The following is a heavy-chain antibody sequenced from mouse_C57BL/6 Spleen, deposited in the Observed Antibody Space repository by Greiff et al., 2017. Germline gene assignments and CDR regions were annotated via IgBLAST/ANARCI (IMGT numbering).Heavy chain of an antibody. CDR3: AREGDPSYGMDY. V-gene: IGHV1-80*01. CDR1: GYAFSSYW. Sequence: VKLMESGAELVKPGASVKISCKASGYAFSSYWMNWVKQRPGKGLEWIGQIYPGDGDTNDNGKFKGKATLTADKSASTSYMQLSSLTSEDSAVYFCAREGDPSYGMDYWGQGTSVTVAS. CDR2: IYPGDGDT. J-gene: IGHJ4*01.